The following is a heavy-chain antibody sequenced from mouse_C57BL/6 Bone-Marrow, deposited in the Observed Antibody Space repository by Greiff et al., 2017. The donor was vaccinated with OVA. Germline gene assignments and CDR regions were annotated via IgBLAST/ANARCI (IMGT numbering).Heavy chain of an antibody. D-gene: IGHD1-1*01. Sequence: VQLVESGAELVRPGASVTLSCKASGYTFTDYEMHWVKQTPVHGLEWIGAIDPETGGTAYNQKFKGKAILTADKSSSTAYMELRSLTSEDSAVYYCTNYGSSYDYWGQGTTLTVSS. V-gene: IGHV1-15*01. CDR1: GYTFTDYE. CDR3: TNYGSSYDY. J-gene: IGHJ2*01. CDR2: IDPETGGT.